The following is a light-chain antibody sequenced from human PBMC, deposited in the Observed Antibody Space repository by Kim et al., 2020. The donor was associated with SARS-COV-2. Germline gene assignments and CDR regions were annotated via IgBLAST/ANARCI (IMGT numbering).Light chain of an antibody. CDR1: SSDVGAYNS. J-gene: IGLJ1*01. Sequence: QSALTQPRSVSGSPGQSVTISCTGSSSDVGAYNSVSWYQQHPGKVPKLMISDVNKRPSGVPDRFSGSKSGNTASLTVSGLQAEDEADYYCSSYAGSKNVFGTGTKVTVL. CDR3: SSYAGSKNV. V-gene: IGLV2-11*01. CDR2: DVN.